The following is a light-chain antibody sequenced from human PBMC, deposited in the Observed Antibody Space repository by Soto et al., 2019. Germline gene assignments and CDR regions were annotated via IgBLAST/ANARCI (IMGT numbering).Light chain of an antibody. CDR1: SSDIGGQNS. CDR2: DVS. V-gene: IGLV2-14*01. Sequence: QSVLTQPASVSGSPGQSITISCTGTSSDIGGQNSVSWYQQHPGNAPKLMIFDVSNRPSGVSDRFPGSKSDNTASLTISGLQAEDEADYYCSSFTTSTTRVFAGGTKVTVL. J-gene: IGLJ2*01. CDR3: SSFTTSTTRV.